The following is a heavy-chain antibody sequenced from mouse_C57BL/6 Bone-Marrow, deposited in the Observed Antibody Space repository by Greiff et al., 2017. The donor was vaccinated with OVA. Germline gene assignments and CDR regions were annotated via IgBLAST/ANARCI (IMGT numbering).Heavy chain of an antibody. CDR3: ARENWEDAMDY. V-gene: IGHV3-6*01. D-gene: IGHD4-1*01. J-gene: IGHJ4*01. Sequence: VQLKESGPGLVKPSQSLSLTCSVTGYSITSGYYWNWIRQFPGNKLEWMGYISYDGSNNYNPSLKNRISFTRDTSKNQFFLKLNSVTTEDTATYYGARENWEDAMDYWGQGTSVTVSS. CDR1: GYSITSGYY. CDR2: ISYDGSN.